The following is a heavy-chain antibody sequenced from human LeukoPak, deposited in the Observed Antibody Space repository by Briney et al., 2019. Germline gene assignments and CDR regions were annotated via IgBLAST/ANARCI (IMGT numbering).Heavy chain of an antibody. CDR3: ARVLRGITMILVVDAFDI. Sequence: ASVKVSCKASGYTFTSYGISWVRQAPGQGLEWMGWIIAYNGNTNYAQKLQGRVTMTTDTSTSTAYMELRSLRSDDTAVYYCARVLRGITMILVVDAFDIWGQGTGVTVSS. CDR1: GYTFTSYG. V-gene: IGHV1-18*01. CDR2: IIAYNGNT. D-gene: IGHD3-22*01. J-gene: IGHJ3*02.